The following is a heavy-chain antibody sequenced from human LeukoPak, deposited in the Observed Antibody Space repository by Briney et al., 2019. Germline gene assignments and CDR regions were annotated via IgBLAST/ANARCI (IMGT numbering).Heavy chain of an antibody. Sequence: GGSLRLSCAASGFTFSSYWMSWVRQAPGKGLEWVANIKQDGSEKYYVDSVKGRFTISRDNAKNSLYLQTNSLRAEDTAVYYCASDFNWGLFYYYYMDVWGKGTTVTVSS. CDR2: IKQDGSEK. CDR1: GFTFSSYW. CDR3: ASDFNWGLFYYYYMDV. D-gene: IGHD7-27*01. V-gene: IGHV3-7*01. J-gene: IGHJ6*03.